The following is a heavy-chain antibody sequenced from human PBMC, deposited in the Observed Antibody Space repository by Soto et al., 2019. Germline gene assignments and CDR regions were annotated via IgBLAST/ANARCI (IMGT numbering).Heavy chain of an antibody. V-gene: IGHV3-74*01. CDR1: GFTFSNYW. Sequence: EVQLVESGGGLLQPGRSLRLSCAASGFTFSNYWMHWVRQVPGKGLVWVSRINSDGTSTSYTDSVRGRFAISRDNAKNTLYLQMNSLRAEDTAIYYCARDPYDAARYQYYYGMDVWGQGTTVTVSS. CDR3: ARDPYDAARYQYYYGMDV. D-gene: IGHD2-2*01. J-gene: IGHJ6*02. CDR2: INSDGTST.